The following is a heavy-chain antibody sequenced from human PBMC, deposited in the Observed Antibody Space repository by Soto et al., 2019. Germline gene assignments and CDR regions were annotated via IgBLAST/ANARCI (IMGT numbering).Heavy chain of an antibody. J-gene: IGHJ4*02. CDR2: VYYRGRS. V-gene: IGHV4-39*01. CDR3: VSQRTTVPTQAYFDY. D-gene: IGHD4-17*01. CDR1: GGSVTNSSYY. Sequence: PSETLSLTCTVSGGSVTNSSYYWGWIRQSPGKGLEWIGSVYYRGRSYSKSSVKSRVTISVDTSKNRFSLSLNSVTASDTAVYFCVSQRTTVPTQAYFDYWGPGALVTSPQ.